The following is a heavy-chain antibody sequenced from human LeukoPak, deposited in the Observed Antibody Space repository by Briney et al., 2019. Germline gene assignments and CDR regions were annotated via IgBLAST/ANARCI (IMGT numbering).Heavy chain of an antibody. CDR2: ISGSGGST. D-gene: IGHD5-18*01. CDR3: AKSLGRQLWLIRLFDY. V-gene: IGHV3-23*01. J-gene: IGHJ4*02. CDR1: GFTFSSYA. Sequence: QPGGSLRLSCEASGFTFSSYAMSWVRQAPGKGLEWVSSISGSGGSTYYADSVKGRFTISRDNSKNTLYLQMNSLRAEDTAVYYCAKSLGRQLWLIRLFDYWGQGTLVTVSS.